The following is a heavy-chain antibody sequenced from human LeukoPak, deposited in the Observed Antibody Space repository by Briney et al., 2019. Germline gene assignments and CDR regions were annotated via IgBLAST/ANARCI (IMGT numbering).Heavy chain of an antibody. CDR2: INRSGST. J-gene: IGHJ6*03. V-gene: IGHV4-34*01. CDR1: GDSFSGYS. Sequence: PSETLSLTCAVYGDSFSGYSWSWIRQPPGKGLEWIGEINRSGSTNYNPSLKSRVTISIDTSKNQFSLKLTSATAADTAVYYCARDHSSASYTYYYYYMDVWGKGTTVTVSS. D-gene: IGHD1-26*01. CDR3: ARDHSSASYTYYYYYMDV.